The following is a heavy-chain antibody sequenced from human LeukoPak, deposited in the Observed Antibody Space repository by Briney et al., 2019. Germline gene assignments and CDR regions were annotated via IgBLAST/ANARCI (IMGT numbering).Heavy chain of an antibody. D-gene: IGHD3-3*01. V-gene: IGHV3-23*01. CDR1: GFTFSSYA. Sequence: GGSLRLSCAASGFTFSSYAMSWVRQAPGKGLEWVSAISGSGGSTYYADSVKGRFTISRDNSRNTLYLQMNSLRAEDTAVYYCAKDEGPYDFWSGYYNPAEYFQHWGQGTLVTVSS. CDR3: AKDEGPYDFWSGYYNPAEYFQH. J-gene: IGHJ1*01. CDR2: ISGSGGST.